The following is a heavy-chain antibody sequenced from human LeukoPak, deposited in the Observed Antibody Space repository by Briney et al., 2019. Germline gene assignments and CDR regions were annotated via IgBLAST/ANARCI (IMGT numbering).Heavy chain of an antibody. CDR3: ARSIAAAGYYYYYGMDV. Sequence: KASETLSLTCAVYGGSFSGYYWSWIRQPPGKGLEWIGEINHSGSTNYNPSLKSRVTISVDTSKNQFSLKLSSVTAADTAVYYCARSIAAAGYYYYYGMDVWGQGTTVTVSS. CDR1: GGSFSGYY. J-gene: IGHJ6*02. CDR2: INHSGST. D-gene: IGHD6-13*01. V-gene: IGHV4-34*01.